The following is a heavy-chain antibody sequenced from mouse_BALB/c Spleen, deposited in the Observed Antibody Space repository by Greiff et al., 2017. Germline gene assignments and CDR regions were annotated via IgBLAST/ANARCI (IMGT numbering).Heavy chain of an antibody. CDR1: GYAFSSYW. D-gene: IGHD2-4*01. V-gene: IGHV1-80*01. Sequence: QVQLQQSGAELVRPGSSVKISCKASGYAFSSYWMNWVKQRPGQGLEWIGQIYPGDGDTNYNGKFKGKATLTADKSSSTAYMQLSSLTSEDSAVYFCARPLYYDYDDGFAYWGQGTLVTVSA. CDR2: IYPGDGDT. J-gene: IGHJ3*01. CDR3: ARPLYYDYDDGFAY.